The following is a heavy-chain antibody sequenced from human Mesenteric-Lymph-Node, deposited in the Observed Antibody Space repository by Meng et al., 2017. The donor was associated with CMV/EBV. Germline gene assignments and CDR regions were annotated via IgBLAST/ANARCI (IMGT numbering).Heavy chain of an antibody. V-gene: IGHV4-34*01. CDR1: GGSFRGYY. CDR2: INHSGRT. J-gene: IGHJ4*02. Sequence: QVPRQQWGAGRLKPSETLSPTWAVYGGSFRGYYWSCIRQPPGKGLEWIGEINHSGRTNYNPSLKSRVTISVDTSKNQFSLKLSSVTAADTAVYYCARHQRWLKSEGGFNYWGQGTLVTVSS. D-gene: IGHD4-23*01. CDR3: ARHQRWLKSEGGFNY.